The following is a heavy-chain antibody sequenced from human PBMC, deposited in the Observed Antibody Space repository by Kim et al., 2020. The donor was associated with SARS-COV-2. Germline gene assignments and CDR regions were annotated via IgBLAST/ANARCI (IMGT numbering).Heavy chain of an antibody. CDR3: ARHRAAYDILTGYYTGNWFDP. D-gene: IGHD3-9*01. Sequence: SETLSLTCTVSGGSISSSSYYWGWIRQPPGKGLEWIGSIYYSGSTYYNPSLKSRVTISVDTSKNQFSLKLSSVTAADTAVYYCARHRAAYDILTGYYTGNWFDPWGQGTLVTVSS. CDR2: IYYSGST. V-gene: IGHV4-39*01. CDR1: GGSISSSSYY. J-gene: IGHJ5*02.